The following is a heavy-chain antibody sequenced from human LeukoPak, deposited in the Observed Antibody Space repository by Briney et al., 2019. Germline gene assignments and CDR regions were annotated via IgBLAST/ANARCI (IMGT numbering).Heavy chain of an antibody. J-gene: IGHJ4*02. CDR2: ISWNSGSI. V-gene: IGHV3-9*01. CDR3: AKGTKYYFDY. Sequence: GGSLRLSCAASGFTFDDYAMHWVRQAPGKGLEWVSGISWNSGSIGYADSLKGRFTISRDNAKNSLYLQMNSLRAEDTALYYCAKGTKYYFDYWGQGTLVTVSS. CDR1: GFTFDDYA. D-gene: IGHD2-8*01.